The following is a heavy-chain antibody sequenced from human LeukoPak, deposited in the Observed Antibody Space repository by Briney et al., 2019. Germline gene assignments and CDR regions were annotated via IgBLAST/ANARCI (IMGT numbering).Heavy chain of an antibody. CDR1: GGSFSGYY. D-gene: IGHD3-22*01. CDR2: INHSGST. V-gene: IGHV4-34*01. CDR3: ARCYYDSSGYLTP. J-gene: IGHJ5*02. Sequence: SETLSLTCTVSGGSFSGYYWSWIRQPPGKGLEWIGEINHSGSTNYNPSLKSRVTISVDTSKNQFSLKLSSVTAADTAVYYCARCYYDSSGYLTPWGQGTLVTVSS.